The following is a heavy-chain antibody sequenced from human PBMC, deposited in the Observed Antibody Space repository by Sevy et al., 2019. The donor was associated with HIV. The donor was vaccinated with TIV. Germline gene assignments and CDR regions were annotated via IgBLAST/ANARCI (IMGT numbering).Heavy chain of an antibody. CDR3: ARDCNSATCLWGLDV. Sequence: GGSLRLSCAASGFTFNRYWMSWVRQAPGKGLQWVANIKLDGSEKYYLDSVRGRFTISRDNVKNSLYLQMNSLRAEDTAVYYCARDCNSATCLWGLDVWGLGTTVTVSS. V-gene: IGHV3-7*03. J-gene: IGHJ6*02. CDR2: IKLDGSEK. CDR1: GFTFNRYW. D-gene: IGHD1-26*01.